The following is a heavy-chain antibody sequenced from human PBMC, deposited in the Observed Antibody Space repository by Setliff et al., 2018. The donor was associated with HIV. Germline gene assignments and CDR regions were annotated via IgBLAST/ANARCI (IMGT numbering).Heavy chain of an antibody. D-gene: IGHD4-4*01. CDR1: GGSLISGGYY. V-gene: IGHV4-31*03. CDR3: ARDLTSNSNCFEP. J-gene: IGHJ5*02. CDR2: VYYTGKT. Sequence: SSETLSLTCSVSGGSLISGGYYWSWIRQHPGKGLEWIGYVYYTGKTYYNPSLESRISMSVDTSKNQFSLKLTSVTAADTAIYYCARDLTSNSNCFEPWGQGTQGTV.